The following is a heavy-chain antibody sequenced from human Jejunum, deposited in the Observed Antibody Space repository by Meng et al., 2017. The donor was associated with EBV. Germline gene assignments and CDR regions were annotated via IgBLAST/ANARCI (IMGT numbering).Heavy chain of an antibody. V-gene: IGHV7-4-1*02. Sequence: QVQVVQSGSDVKKPGAAAKVSCKASGYIFTSDAINWVRQTPGHGLEWMGWINTNTGKPMYVQGFTGRFVFSLDNSVNTAYLQINSLQTDDTAVYYCARGSNWFDRWGQGTLVTVSS. CDR1: GYIFTSDA. J-gene: IGHJ5*02. CDR2: INTNTGKP. CDR3: ARGSNWFDR.